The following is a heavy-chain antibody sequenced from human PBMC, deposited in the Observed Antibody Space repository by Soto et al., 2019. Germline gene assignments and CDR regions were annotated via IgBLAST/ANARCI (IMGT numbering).Heavy chain of an antibody. Sequence: EVQLVESGGGLIQPGGSLRLSCAVSGFTVSNNYMSWVRQAPGKGLEGVSVIYSGGYTAYGDSVKGRFTIPRDNSKHPLSLQTVGTRGSDRVVFYGPHGRGGGGYGGQGTLVTVSS. V-gene: IGHV3-53*01. CDR1: GFTVSNNY. CDR3: PHGRGGGGY. D-gene: IGHD3-10*01. CDR2: IYSGGYT. J-gene: IGHJ4*02.